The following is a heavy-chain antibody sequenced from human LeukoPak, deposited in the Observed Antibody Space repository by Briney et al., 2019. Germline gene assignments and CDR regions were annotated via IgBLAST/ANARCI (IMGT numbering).Heavy chain of an antibody. CDR3: ASNLVAGTFDI. J-gene: IGHJ3*02. CDR1: GFTFSSYA. CDR2: ISGSGGST. D-gene: IGHD6-19*01. Sequence: GGSLRLSCAAPGFTFSSYAMSWVRQAPGKGLEWVSAISGSGGSTYYADSVKGRFTISRDNSKNTLYLQTNSLRAEDTAVYYCASNLVAGTFDIWGQGTMVTVSS. V-gene: IGHV3-23*01.